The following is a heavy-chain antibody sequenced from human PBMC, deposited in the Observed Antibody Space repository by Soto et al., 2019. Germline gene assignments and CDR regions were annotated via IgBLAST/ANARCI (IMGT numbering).Heavy chain of an antibody. CDR2: INAGNGNT. V-gene: IGHV1-3*01. CDR1: GYTFTSYA. J-gene: IGHJ4*02. CDR3: ARDRDDSSGYLYYFDY. Sequence: VASVKVSCKASGYTFTSYAMHWVRQAPGQRLEWMGWINAGNGNTKYSQKFQGRVTITRDTSASTAYMELSSLRSEDTAVYYCARDRDDSSGYLYYFDYWGQGTLVTVSS. D-gene: IGHD3-22*01.